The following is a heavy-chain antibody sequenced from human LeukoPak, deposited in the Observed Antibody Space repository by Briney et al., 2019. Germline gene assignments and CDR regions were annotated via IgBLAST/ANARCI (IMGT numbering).Heavy chain of an antibody. D-gene: IGHD4-17*01. CDR3: ARTRIGYGDYIDY. CDR1: LGTFSSYA. CDR2: IIPIFGTA. J-gene: IGHJ4*02. Sequence: SVKVSCKASLGTFSSYAISWVRQAPGQGLEWMGRIIPIFGTANYAQKFQGRVTITTDEPTSTAYMELSSMRSEDTAVYYCARTRIGYGDYIDYWGQGTLVTVAS. V-gene: IGHV1-69*05.